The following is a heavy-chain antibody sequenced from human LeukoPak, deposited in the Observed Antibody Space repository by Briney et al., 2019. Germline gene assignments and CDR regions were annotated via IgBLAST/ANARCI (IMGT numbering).Heavy chain of an antibody. CDR2: INHSGST. J-gene: IGHJ4*02. CDR3: ARAVLSDYYGSGSYYIYGY. V-gene: IGHV4-34*01. CDR1: GGSFSGYY. Sequence: SETLSLTCAVYGGSFSGYYWSWIRQPPGKGLEWIGEINHSGSTNYNPSLKSRVTISVDTSKNQFSLKLSSVTAADTAVYYYARAVLSDYYGSGSYYIYGYWGQGTLVTVSS. D-gene: IGHD3-10*01.